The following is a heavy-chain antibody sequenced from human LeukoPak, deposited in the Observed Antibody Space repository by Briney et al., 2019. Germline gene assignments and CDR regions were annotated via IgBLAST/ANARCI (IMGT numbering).Heavy chain of an antibody. V-gene: IGHV1-18*01. J-gene: IGHJ4*02. CDR2: ISAYNGNT. CDR1: GYTFTSYG. CDR3: ARERRYYDSSGYPDY. Sequence: ASVKVSRKASGYTFTSYGISWVRQAPGQGLEWMGWISAYNGNTNYAQKLQGRVTMTTDTSTSTAYMELRSLRSDDRAVYYCARERRYYDSSGYPDYWGQGTLVTVSS. D-gene: IGHD3-22*01.